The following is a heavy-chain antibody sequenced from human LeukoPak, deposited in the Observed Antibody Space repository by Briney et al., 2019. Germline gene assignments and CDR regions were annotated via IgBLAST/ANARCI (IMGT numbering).Heavy chain of an antibody. D-gene: IGHD4-11*01. CDR3: ASGPFSNSYFDY. J-gene: IGHJ4*02. V-gene: IGHV3-21*01. Sequence: GGSLRLSCAASGFTFSSYSMNWVRQAPGKGLEWVSSISSSSSYICYADSVKGRFTISRDNAKNSLYLQMNSLRAEDTAVYYCASGPFSNSYFDYWGQGTLVTVSS. CDR1: GFTFSSYS. CDR2: ISSSSSYI.